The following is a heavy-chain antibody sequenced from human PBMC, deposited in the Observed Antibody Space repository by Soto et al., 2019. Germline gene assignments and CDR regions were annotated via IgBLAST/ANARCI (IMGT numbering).Heavy chain of an antibody. CDR1: GFSLTNAGMG. Sequence: QVTLKESGPVLVKPTETLTLTCTVSGFSLTNAGMGVSWIRQPPGKALEWLAHIFSDDEKSYNTSLKSRLTISRDPSKSQVVLTVANMDPVDTATYYFGRGTYGVSIDYWGQGTLVTVSS. CDR2: IFSDDEK. D-gene: IGHD3-10*01. CDR3: GRGTYGVSIDY. J-gene: IGHJ4*02. V-gene: IGHV2-26*01.